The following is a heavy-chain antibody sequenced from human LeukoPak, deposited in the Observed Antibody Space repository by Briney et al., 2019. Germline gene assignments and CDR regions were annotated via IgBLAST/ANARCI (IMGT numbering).Heavy chain of an antibody. Sequence: SETLSLTCTVSGGSISSSSYYWGWIRQPPGKGLEWIGGIYYSGSTYYNPSLKSRVTISVDTSKNQFSLRLSSVTAADTAVYYWARDRKGRELRGGDAFDIWGQGTMVTVSS. CDR3: ARDRKGRELRGGDAFDI. V-gene: IGHV4-39*07. CDR1: GGSISSSSYY. J-gene: IGHJ3*02. CDR2: IYYSGST. D-gene: IGHD1-26*01.